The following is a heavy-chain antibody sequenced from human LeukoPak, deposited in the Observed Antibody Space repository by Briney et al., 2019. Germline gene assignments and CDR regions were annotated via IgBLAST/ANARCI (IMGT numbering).Heavy chain of an antibody. CDR3: AKGYYYGSGSYIPFDY. Sequence: PGGSLRLSCAASGFTFSSYGMHWVRQAPGKGLEWVAVISYDGSIKYYADSVKGRFTVSRDNSKNTLYLQTNSLRAEDTAVYYCAKGYYYGSGSYIPFDYWGQGTLVTVSS. CDR1: GFTFSSYG. V-gene: IGHV3-30*18. CDR2: ISYDGSIK. J-gene: IGHJ4*02. D-gene: IGHD3-10*01.